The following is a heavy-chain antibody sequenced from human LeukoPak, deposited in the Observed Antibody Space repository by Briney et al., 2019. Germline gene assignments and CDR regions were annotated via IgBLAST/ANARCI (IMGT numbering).Heavy chain of an antibody. J-gene: IGHJ5*02. CDR1: GFKFTNFY. CDR2: INPSGGTT. D-gene: IGHD2-21*01. V-gene: IGHV1-46*01. Sequence: GASVKISCKASGFKFTNFYFHWVRQAPGQGLEWMGIINPSGGTTTYAQKFQGNITMTRDTSTSTVYMEMTSLTSEDTAVYYCARSEHSKSIWFDPWGQGTLVTVSS. CDR3: ARSEHSKSIWFDP.